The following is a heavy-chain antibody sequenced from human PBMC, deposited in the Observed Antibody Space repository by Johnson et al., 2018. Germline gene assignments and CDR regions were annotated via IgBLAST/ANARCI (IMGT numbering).Heavy chain of an antibody. CDR2: ISWNDDGR. V-gene: IGHV3-9*01. CDR3: VKDLGGRTSH. J-gene: IGHJ1*01. D-gene: IGHD1-26*01. Sequence: EVQLVETGGGLVQPGRSLRLSCAASGFTFDNYAIHWVRQTSGRGLEWVSGISWNDDGRTYADSVKGRVIISSDNTKNSVFLLMSNLRPEDTALYYCVKDLGGRTSHWGQGTLVTVSS. CDR1: GFTFDNYA.